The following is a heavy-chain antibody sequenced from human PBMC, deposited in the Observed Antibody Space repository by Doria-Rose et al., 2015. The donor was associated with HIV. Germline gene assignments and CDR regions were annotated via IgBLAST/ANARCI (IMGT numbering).Heavy chain of an antibody. D-gene: IGHD6-13*01. J-gene: IGHJ4*02. CDR3: ARIKSSRWYHKYYFDF. CDR1: GVSLSSPGMG. CDR2: IFSDDER. V-gene: IGHV2-26*01. Sequence: QVTLKESDPVLVKPTETLTLTCTVSGVSLSSPGMGVSWIRQPPGKALEWLANIFSDDERSYKTSLKSRLTISRGTFKSQVVLTMTDMDPVDTATYYCARIKSSRWYHKYYFDFWGQGTLVIVSA.